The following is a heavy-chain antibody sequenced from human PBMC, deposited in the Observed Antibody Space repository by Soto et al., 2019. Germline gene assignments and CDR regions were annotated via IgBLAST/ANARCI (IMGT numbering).Heavy chain of an antibody. V-gene: IGHV1-69*06. J-gene: IGHJ4*02. D-gene: IGHD6-6*01. Sequence: SVKVSCKASGGTFSSYAISWVRQAPGQGLEWMGGIIPIFGTANYAQKFQGRVTVTADKSTSTAYMELSSLRSEDTAVYYCAREGIAARPFDYWGQGTLVTVSS. CDR1: GGTFSSYA. CDR2: IIPIFGTA. CDR3: AREGIAARPFDY.